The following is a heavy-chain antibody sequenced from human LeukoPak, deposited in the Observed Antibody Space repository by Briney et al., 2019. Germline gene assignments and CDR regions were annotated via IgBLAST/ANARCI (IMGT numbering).Heavy chain of an antibody. D-gene: IGHD1-26*01. CDR3: ARDVGAGDY. J-gene: IGHJ4*02. CDR1: GFTFSNYW. V-gene: IGHV3-7*03. CDR2: INQDGSEK. Sequence: GGSLRLSCAASGFTFSNYWMSWVRQAPGKGLEWVANINQDGSEKYYADSVKGRFIISRDNAKNSLYLQMNSLRAEDTAVYYCARDVGAGDYWGQGTLVTVSS.